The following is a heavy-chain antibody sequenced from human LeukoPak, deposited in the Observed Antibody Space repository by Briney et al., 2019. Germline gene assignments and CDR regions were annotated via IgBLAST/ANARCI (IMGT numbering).Heavy chain of an antibody. CDR3: ARDLGIVSGSYLDY. CDR1: GFTFRSYA. CDR2: ISGSGGST. J-gene: IGHJ4*02. Sequence: GGSLRLSCAVSGFTFRSYAMSWVRQAPGKGLEWVSGISGSGGSTDYADSVKGRFISSRDNTKNSLYLQMNSLRAEDTAIYYCARDLGIVSGSYLDYWGQGTLVTVSS. V-gene: IGHV3-23*01. D-gene: IGHD1-26*01.